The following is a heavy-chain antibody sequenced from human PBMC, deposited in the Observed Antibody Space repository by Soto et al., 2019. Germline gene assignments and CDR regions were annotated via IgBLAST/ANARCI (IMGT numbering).Heavy chain of an antibody. D-gene: IGHD3-16*01. CDR3: AKDLRWGQIDY. CDR1: GFTFSRYW. J-gene: IGHJ4*02. CDR2: INTDGTNT. Sequence: VQLVESGGGLVQPGGSLRLSCAVSGFTFSRYWMHWFRQDPGNGLEWVSSINTDGTNTQYADSVRGRFTVSRDNAKNTVYLQMISMRWEYTAVYYCAKDLRWGQIDYWGQGTLVVVSS. V-gene: IGHV3-74*03.